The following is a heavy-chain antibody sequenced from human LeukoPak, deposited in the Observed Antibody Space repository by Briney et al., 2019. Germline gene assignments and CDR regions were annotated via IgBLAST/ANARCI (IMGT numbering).Heavy chain of an antibody. CDR2: IWRSGST. Sequence: SETLSLTCTVSGGSVSSSTWSWIRQPPGKGLEWIGYIWRSGSTNCNPSLKSRVTISSDTSNSQFSLKLSSVTAADTAVYYCARIRPTVTTEASAFDIWGQGTMVTVSS. D-gene: IGHD4-11*01. CDR1: GGSVSSST. V-gene: IGHV4-59*02. CDR3: ARIRPTVTTEASAFDI. J-gene: IGHJ3*02.